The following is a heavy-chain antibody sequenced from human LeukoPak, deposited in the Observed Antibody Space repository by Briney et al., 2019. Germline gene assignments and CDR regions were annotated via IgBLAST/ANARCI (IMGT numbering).Heavy chain of an antibody. Sequence: PSQTLSLTCAVSGGSISSGGYSWSWIRQPPGKGLEWIGYICHSGSTYYSPSLKSRVTMSVDRSKNQFSLKLSSVTAADTAMYYCARAGYYDSSGYFSFYFDRWGQGTLVTVSS. D-gene: IGHD3-22*01. V-gene: IGHV4-30-2*01. CDR2: ICHSGST. CDR3: ARAGYYDSSGYFSFYFDR. J-gene: IGHJ4*02. CDR1: GGSISSGGYS.